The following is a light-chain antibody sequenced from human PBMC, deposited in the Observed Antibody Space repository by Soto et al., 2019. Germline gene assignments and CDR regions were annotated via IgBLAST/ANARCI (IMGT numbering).Light chain of an antibody. J-gene: IGLJ1*01. CDR1: SSDVGGYNY. CDR2: DVS. CDR3: TSYTSIGTYV. V-gene: IGLV2-14*01. Sequence: QSALTQPASVSGSPGQSITISCTGTSSDVGGYNYVSWHQQHPGKAPKLTIYDVSSRPSGVSNRFSASKSGNTASLTISGLQAEDEADYYCTSYTSIGTYVFGTGTKLTVL.